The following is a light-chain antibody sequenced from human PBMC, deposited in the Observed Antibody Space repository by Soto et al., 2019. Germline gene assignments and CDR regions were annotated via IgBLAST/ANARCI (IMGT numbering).Light chain of an antibody. J-gene: IGLJ1*01. V-gene: IGLV2-14*01. Sequence: QSALTQPASVSGSPGQSITISCTGTSSDVGYSNYVSWYQQLPGKAPKLMIYDVSDRPSGVSNRLSGSKSGSTASLNISGLQAEDEDDYYCSSYTSSRLYVFGTGTKLTVL. CDR1: SSDVGYSNY. CDR3: SSYTSSRLYV. CDR2: DVS.